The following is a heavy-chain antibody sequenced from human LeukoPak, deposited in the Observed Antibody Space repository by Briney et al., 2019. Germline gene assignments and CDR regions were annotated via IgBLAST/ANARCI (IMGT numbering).Heavy chain of an antibody. CDR3: SKGAEGSGSYYLFGY. D-gene: IGHD3-10*01. CDR2: ISWTSGSI. CDR1: GFTFVDYS. V-gene: IGHV3-9*03. Sequence: GRSLRLSCAASGFTFVDYSMHWVRQAPGKGLEGVSGISWTSGSIGCADSVKGRFTISRDNAKNSLYLQLNSLRAEDMASYYCSKGAEGSGSYYLFGYWGQGTLVTVSS. J-gene: IGHJ4*02.